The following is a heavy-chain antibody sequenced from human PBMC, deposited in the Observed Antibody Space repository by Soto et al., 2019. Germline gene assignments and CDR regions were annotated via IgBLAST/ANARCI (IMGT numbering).Heavy chain of an antibody. V-gene: IGHV4-59*01. J-gene: IGHJ6*02. CDR1: GGSISSYY. D-gene: IGHD1-7*01. CDR2: IYYSGST. CDR3: ARGQLHNYYYYGMDV. Sequence: SETLSLTCTVSGGSISSYYWSWIRQPPGRGLEWIGYIYYSGSTNYNPSLKSRVTISVDTSKNQFSLKLSSVTAADTAVYYCARGQLHNYYYYGMDVWGQGPTVTVYS.